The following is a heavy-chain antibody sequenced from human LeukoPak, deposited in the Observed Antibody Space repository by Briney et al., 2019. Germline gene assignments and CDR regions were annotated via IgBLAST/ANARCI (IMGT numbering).Heavy chain of an antibody. CDR1: GFTFSNAW. J-gene: IGHJ3*02. V-gene: IGHV3-15*01. CDR3: TTGITMIVVVINDGYAFDI. CDR2: IKSKTDGGTT. D-gene: IGHD3-22*01. Sequence: PGGSLRLSCAASGFTFSNAWMSWVRQAPGKGLEWVGRIKSKTDGGTTDYAAPVKGRFTISRDDSKNTLYLQMNSLKTEDTAVYYCTTGITMIVVVINDGYAFDIWGQGTMVTVSS.